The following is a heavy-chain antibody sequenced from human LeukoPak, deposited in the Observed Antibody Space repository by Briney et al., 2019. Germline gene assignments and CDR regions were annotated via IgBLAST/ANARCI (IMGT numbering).Heavy chain of an antibody. J-gene: IGHJ4*02. CDR2: INPNSGGT. D-gene: IGHD6-13*01. V-gene: IGHV1-2*02. Sequence: ASVKASCKASGYTFTVYYTHWVRQAPGQGLEWMGWINPNSGGTNYAQKFQGRVTMTRDTSISTAYMELSKLRSDDTAVYFCARGGSSPFSPTDYWGQGTLVTVSS. CDR3: ARGGSSPFSPTDY. CDR1: GYTFTVYY.